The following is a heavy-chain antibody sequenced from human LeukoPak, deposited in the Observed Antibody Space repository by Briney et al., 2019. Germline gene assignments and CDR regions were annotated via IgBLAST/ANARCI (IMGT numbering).Heavy chain of an antibody. D-gene: IGHD5-12*01. J-gene: IGHJ4*02. CDR1: GFTLSIYG. Sequence: GGSLRLSCAASGFTLSIYGMHWVGQAPGKGLEWGSVISGSGGRTYYADSVKGRFTISRDNSKNTLYLQMNSLRGEDTAVYYCAKDLGYSGYDPLDHWGQGTLVTVSS. CDR3: AKDLGYSGYDPLDH. V-gene: IGHV3-23*01. CDR2: ISGSGGRT.